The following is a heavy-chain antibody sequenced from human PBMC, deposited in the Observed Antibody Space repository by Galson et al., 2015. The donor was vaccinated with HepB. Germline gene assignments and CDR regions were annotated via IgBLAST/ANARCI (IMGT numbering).Heavy chain of an antibody. CDR3: ARVINQGENFDY. J-gene: IGHJ4*02. D-gene: IGHD3-10*01. V-gene: IGHV1-2*06. Sequence: SVKVSCKASGYTFTGYYMHWVRQAPGQGLEWMGRINPNSGGTNYAQKFQGRVTMTRDTSISTAYMELSRLRSDDTAVYYCARVINQGENFDYWGLGTLVTVSS. CDR1: GYTFTGYY. CDR2: INPNSGGT.